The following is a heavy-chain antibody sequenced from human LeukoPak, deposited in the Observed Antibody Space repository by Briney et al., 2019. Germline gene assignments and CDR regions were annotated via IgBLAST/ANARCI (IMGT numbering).Heavy chain of an antibody. CDR3: ARAPTTMVRGVSNWFDP. CDR2: INAGNGNT. V-gene: IGHV1-3*01. J-gene: IGHJ5*02. Sequence: ASVKVSCKASGYTFTSYAMHWVRQAPGQRLEWMGWINAGNGNTKYPQKFQGRVTITRDTSASTAYMELSSLRSEDTAVYYCARAPTTMVRGVSNWFDPWGQGTLVTVSS. D-gene: IGHD3-10*01. CDR1: GYTFTSYA.